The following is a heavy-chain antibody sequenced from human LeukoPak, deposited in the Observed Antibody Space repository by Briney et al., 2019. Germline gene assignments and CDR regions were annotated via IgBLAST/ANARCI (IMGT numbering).Heavy chain of an antibody. CDR1: GGSISSGGYS. D-gene: IGHD1-14*01. CDR3: ASQVYGI. J-gene: IGHJ3*02. Sequence: SETLSLTCTVSGGSISSGGYSWSWIRQHPGKGLEWIGYIYYSGSTYYNPSLKSRVTISVDTSKNQFSLKLSSVTAADTAVYYCASQVYGIWGQGTMVTVSS. CDR2: IYYSGST. V-gene: IGHV4-31*03.